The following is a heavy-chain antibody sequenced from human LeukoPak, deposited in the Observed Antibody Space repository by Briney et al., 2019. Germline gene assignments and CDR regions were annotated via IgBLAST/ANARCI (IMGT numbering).Heavy chain of an antibody. D-gene: IGHD3-10*01. CDR2: IYYSGST. Sequence: SETLSLTCTVSGGSISSGGYYWSWIRQQPGKGLEWIGYIYYSGSTYYNPALNSRITITVDTSKYQFSLKLSSVTAADTAVYYCARGSDTMARGAFDIWGQGTMVTVSS. CDR1: GGSISSGGYY. CDR3: ARGSDTMARGAFDI. J-gene: IGHJ3*02. V-gene: IGHV4-31*03.